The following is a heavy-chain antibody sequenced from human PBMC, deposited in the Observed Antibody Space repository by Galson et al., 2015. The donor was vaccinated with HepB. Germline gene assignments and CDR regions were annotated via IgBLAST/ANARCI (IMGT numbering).Heavy chain of an antibody. Sequence: SVKVSCKASGVTFSNYAISWVRQAPGRGLEWVGGIIPIFGTSNHAQKFQGRLTLTADESTSTAYMELSSLRYEDTAVYYCAGATGGYSDKVEVDHWGQGTLVTVSS. CDR2: IIPIFGTS. V-gene: IGHV1-69*13. CDR1: GVTFSNYA. CDR3: AGATGGYSDKVEVDH. D-gene: IGHD5-18*01. J-gene: IGHJ4*02.